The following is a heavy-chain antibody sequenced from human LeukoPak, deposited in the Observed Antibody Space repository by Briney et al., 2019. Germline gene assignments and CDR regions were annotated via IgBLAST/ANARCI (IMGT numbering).Heavy chain of an antibody. J-gene: IGHJ4*02. V-gene: IGHV3-7*01. CDR1: GLTFSSYW. CDR2: IKEDGSVK. Sequence: PGGSLRLSCAASGLTFSSYWMSWVRRTPGKGLEWVASIKEDGSVKYYVDSVKGRFSLSRDNAKNSMYLQLNSLRAEDTAVYYCARLAIVGTWFDDWGQGTLVTVSS. CDR3: ARLAIVGTWFDD. D-gene: IGHD1-26*01.